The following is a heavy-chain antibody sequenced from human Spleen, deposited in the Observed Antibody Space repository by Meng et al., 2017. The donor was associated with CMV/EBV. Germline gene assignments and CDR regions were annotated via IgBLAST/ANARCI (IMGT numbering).Heavy chain of an antibody. CDR1: GYTFTGYH. D-gene: IGHD6-19*01. V-gene: IGHV1-2*02. J-gene: IGHJ4*02. CDR2: INSNSGGT. CDR3: ARVIGVAGTAPFDY. Sequence: SGYTFTGYHMHWVRQAPGQGLEWMGWINSNSGGTKYAQRFQDRVTMTRDASISTAYMELSRLRSDDTAVYYCARVIGVAGTAPFDYWGQGTLVTVSS.